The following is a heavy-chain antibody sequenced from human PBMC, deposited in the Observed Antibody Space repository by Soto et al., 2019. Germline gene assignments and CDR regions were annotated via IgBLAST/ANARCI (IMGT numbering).Heavy chain of an antibody. CDR3: ARYRKTYYYDSSGRNWFDP. D-gene: IGHD3-22*01. J-gene: IGHJ5*02. V-gene: IGHV4-34*01. CDR2: INHSGST. Sequence: NPSETLSLTCAVYGGSFSGYYWSWIRQPPGKGLEWIGEINHSGSTNYNPSLKSRVTISVDTSKNQFSPKLSSVTAADTAVYYCARYRKTYYYDSSGRNWFDPWGQGTLVTVSS. CDR1: GGSFSGYY.